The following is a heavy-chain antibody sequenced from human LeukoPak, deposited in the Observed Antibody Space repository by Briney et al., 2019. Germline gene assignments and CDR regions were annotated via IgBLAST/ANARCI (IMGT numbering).Heavy chain of an antibody. CDR1: GGSFSGYY. CDR2: INHSGST. CDR3: ARHRGGKTFDY. J-gene: IGHJ4*02. D-gene: IGHD3-16*01. Sequence: PSETLSLTCAVYGGSFSGYYWSWIRQPPGKVLEWIGEINHSGSTNYNPSLKSRVTISVDTSKNQFSLKLSSVTAADTTVYYCARHRGGKTFDYWGQGTLVTVSS. V-gene: IGHV4-34*01.